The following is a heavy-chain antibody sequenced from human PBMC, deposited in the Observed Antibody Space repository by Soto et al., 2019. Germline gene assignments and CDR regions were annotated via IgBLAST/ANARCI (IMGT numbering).Heavy chain of an antibody. CDR1: GSTFRSSE. V-gene: IGHV3-48*01. D-gene: IGHD2-2*01. Sequence: GGSLRLSCAASGSTFRSSEMHWVRQAPGKGLEWVSYISKSSSVIYYADSVKGRFTISRDHSRNTLYLQMNSLRVEDTAVYYCAREVFCSSSSCQVRYGMDVWGQGTTVTVSS. J-gene: IGHJ6*02. CDR2: ISKSSSVI. CDR3: AREVFCSSSSCQVRYGMDV.